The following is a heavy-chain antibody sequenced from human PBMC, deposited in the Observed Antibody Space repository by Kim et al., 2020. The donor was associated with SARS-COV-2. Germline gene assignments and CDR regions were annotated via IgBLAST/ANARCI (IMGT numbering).Heavy chain of an antibody. J-gene: IGHJ6*02. D-gene: IGHD1-26*01. CDR3: AWGGWEAYYGMDV. Sequence: SETLSLTCTVSGGSISSYYWSWIRQPPGKGLEWIGYIYYSGSTNSNPSLKSRVTISVDTSKNQFSLKLSSVTAADTAVYYCAWGGWEAYYGMDVWGQGTT. CDR2: IYYSGST. V-gene: IGHV4-59*01. CDR1: GGSISSYY.